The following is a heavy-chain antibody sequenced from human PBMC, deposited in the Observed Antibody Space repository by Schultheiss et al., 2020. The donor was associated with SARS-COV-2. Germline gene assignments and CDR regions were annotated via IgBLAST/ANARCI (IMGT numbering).Heavy chain of an antibody. CDR2: IIPIFGIA. J-gene: IGHJ3*02. CDR1: GYTFTSYG. V-gene: IGHV1-2*02. Sequence: ASVKVSCKASGYTFTSYGISWVRQAPGQGLEWMGRIIPIFGIANYAQKFQGRVTMTRDTSISTAYMELSRLTSDDTAVYYCAREEIVWKYVDDAFDIWGQGTMVTVSS. D-gene: IGHD1-7*01. CDR3: AREEIVWKYVDDAFDI.